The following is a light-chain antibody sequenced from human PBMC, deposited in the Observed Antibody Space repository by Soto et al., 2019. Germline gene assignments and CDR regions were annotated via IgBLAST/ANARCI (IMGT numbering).Light chain of an antibody. CDR1: QSVGSSH. CDR2: GAS. CDR3: QQYGSAPWT. Sequence: EIVLTQSPGTLSSSPGERATLSCRASQSVGSSHLAWYQQKPGQAPSLLMYGASSRATGIPDRFSGSGSGTDFTLTISRLEPEDFAVYYCQQYGSAPWTFGQGTKVDIK. V-gene: IGKV3-20*01. J-gene: IGKJ1*01.